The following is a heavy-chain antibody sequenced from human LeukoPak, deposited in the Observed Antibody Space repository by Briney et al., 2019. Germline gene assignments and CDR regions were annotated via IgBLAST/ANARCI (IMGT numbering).Heavy chain of an antibody. CDR2: IYTSGST. D-gene: IGHD3-10*01. V-gene: IGHV4-4*09. Sequence: SETLSLTCTVSGGSISSYYWSWTRQPPGKGLEWIGYIYTSGSTNHNPSLKSRVTISVDTSKNQFSLKLSSVTAADTAVYYCASTQYYYGSGRFNYWGQGTLVTVSS. CDR1: GGSISSYY. CDR3: ASTQYYYGSGRFNY. J-gene: IGHJ4*02.